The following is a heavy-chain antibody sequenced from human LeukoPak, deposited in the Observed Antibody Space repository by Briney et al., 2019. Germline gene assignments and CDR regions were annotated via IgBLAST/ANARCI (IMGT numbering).Heavy chain of an antibody. J-gene: IGHJ4*02. CDR1: GYTFTGYY. D-gene: IGHD6-19*01. Sequence: ASVKVSCTASGYTFTGYYMHWVRQAPGQGLEWMGWINPNSGGTNSAQKFQGRVTMTRDTSISTAHMELSRLTSDDTAVYYCARASREQWLGFDYWGQGTLVTVSS. CDR2: INPNSGGT. V-gene: IGHV1-2*02. CDR3: ARASREQWLGFDY.